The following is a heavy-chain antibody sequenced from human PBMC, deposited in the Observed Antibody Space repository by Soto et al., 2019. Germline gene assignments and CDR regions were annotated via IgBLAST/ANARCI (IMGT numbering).Heavy chain of an antibody. CDR1: GGSISRYY. V-gene: IGHV4-59*01. CDR2: IYYSGST. Sequence: QVQLQESGPGLVKPSETLSLTCTVSGGSISRYYWSWIRQPPGKGLEWLGYIYYSGSTNYNPSLKSLVAISVDTSKNQSSLKLSSVTAADTAVYYCAREDCSSTSCYRGGYWYFDLWGRGTLVTVSS. J-gene: IGHJ2*01. D-gene: IGHD2-2*01. CDR3: AREDCSSTSCYRGGYWYFDL.